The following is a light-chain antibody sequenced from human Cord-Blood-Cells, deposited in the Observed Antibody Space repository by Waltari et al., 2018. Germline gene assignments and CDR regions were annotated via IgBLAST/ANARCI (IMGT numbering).Light chain of an antibody. V-gene: IGLV2-11*01. CDR2: DVS. CDR1: SSDVGGYNY. Sequence: QSALTQPRPVSGSPGQSVTISCTGTSSDVGGYNYVSGYQQHPGKAPKLMIYDVSKRPSGVPDRFSGSKSGNTASLTISGLQAEDEADYYCCSYAGSYTSRVFGGGTKLTVL. J-gene: IGLJ3*02. CDR3: CSYAGSYTSRV.